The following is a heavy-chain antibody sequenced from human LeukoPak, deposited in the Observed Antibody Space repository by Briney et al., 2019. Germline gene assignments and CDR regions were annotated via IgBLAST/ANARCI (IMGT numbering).Heavy chain of an antibody. Sequence: GGSLRLSCAASGFTFSSYDMHWVRQATGKGLEWVSAIGTAGDTYYPGSVKGRFTISRENAKNSLYLQMNSLRAGDTAVYYCARGGSGWLFWGLDYWGQGTLVTVSS. CDR1: GFTFSSYD. D-gene: IGHD6-19*01. CDR3: ARGGSGWLFWGLDY. V-gene: IGHV3-13*01. CDR2: IGTAGDT. J-gene: IGHJ4*02.